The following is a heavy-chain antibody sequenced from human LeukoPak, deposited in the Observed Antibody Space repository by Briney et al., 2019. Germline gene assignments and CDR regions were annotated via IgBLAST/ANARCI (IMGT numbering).Heavy chain of an antibody. D-gene: IGHD6-13*01. Sequence: AVKVSCKASGGTFSSYAISCVREAPGQGRECMGGIIPILGTANYAQKFWGRVTITADESTSTAYMELCSVRPEDTAVYYCARGPSYSSSWYYYYYYMDVWGKGTTVTVSS. CDR3: ARGPSYSSSWYYYYYYMDV. CDR1: GGTFSSYA. V-gene: IGHV1-69*13. J-gene: IGHJ6*03. CDR2: IIPILGTA.